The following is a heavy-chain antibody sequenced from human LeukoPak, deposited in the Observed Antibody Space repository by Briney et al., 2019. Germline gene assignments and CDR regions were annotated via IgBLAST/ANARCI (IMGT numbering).Heavy chain of an antibody. Sequence: GGSLRLSCAASGFTFSSYAMHWVRQAPGKGLEWVSYISSSGSIIYYADSVKGRFTISRDNAKNSLYLQMNSLRAEDTAVYYCASLTTVTTIWGQGTLVTVSS. CDR1: GFTFSSYA. J-gene: IGHJ4*02. CDR2: ISSSGSII. D-gene: IGHD4-17*01. V-gene: IGHV3-48*03. CDR3: ASLTTVTTI.